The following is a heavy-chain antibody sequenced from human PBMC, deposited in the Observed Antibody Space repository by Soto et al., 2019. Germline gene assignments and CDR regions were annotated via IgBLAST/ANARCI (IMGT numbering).Heavy chain of an antibody. D-gene: IGHD6-19*01. CDR2: IYWDDDK. CDR3: AHSWKSYSPRGPDGKWLANPADFDY. Sequence: SGPTLVNPTQTLTLTCTFSGFSLSTSGVGVGWIRQPPGKALEWLALIYWDDDKRYSPSLKSRLTITKDTSKNQLVLTMTNMDPVDTATYYCAHSWKSYSPRGPDGKWLANPADFDYWGQGTLVTVSS. J-gene: IGHJ4*02. V-gene: IGHV2-5*02. CDR1: GFSLSTSGVG.